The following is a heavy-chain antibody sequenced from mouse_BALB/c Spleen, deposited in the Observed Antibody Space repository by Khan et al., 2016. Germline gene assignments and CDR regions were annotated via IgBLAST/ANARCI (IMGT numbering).Heavy chain of an antibody. V-gene: IGHV9-3*02. CDR2: INTNTGEP. Sequence: QIQLVQSGPELKKPGETVKISCKASEYIFTNYGMNWVKQAPGKGLKWMGWINTNTGEPTYAEEFKGRFAFSLEASASTAYLQINNLKNEDPATYFCARSGDYPYYAMDYWGQGTSVTVSS. J-gene: IGHJ4*01. CDR1: EYIFTNYG. D-gene: IGHD2-13*01. CDR3: ARSGDYPYYAMDY.